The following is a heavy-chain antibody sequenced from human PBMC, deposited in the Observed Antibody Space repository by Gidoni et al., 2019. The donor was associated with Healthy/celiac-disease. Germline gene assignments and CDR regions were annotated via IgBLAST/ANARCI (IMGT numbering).Heavy chain of an antibody. CDR1: GGSISSGGYY. CDR3: ARGVTIFGVVILEAFDI. Sequence: QVQLQESGPGLVKPSQTLSLTCTVSGGSISSGGYYWSWIRQHPGKGLEWIGYIYYSGSTFYNPSLKSRVTISLDTSKNQFSLKLSSVTAADTAVYYCARGVTIFGVVILEAFDIWGQGTMVTVSS. D-gene: IGHD3-3*01. J-gene: IGHJ3*02. CDR2: IYYSGST. V-gene: IGHV4-31*03.